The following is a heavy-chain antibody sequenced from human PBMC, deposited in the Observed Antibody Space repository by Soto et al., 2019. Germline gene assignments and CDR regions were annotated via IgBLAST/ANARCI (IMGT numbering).Heavy chain of an antibody. CDR2: IYYSGST. Sequence: LPLPGSGPGLVKPSETPSLTRTGSGCLIRSSRYYWGWIRQPPGKGLEWIGSIYYSGSTYYNPSLKSRVTISVDTSKNQFSLKLSSVTAADTAVYYCARLLGWFDPWGQGTLVTVSS. J-gene: IGHJ5*02. CDR3: ARLLGWFDP. V-gene: IGHV4-39*01. CDR1: GCLIRSSRYY.